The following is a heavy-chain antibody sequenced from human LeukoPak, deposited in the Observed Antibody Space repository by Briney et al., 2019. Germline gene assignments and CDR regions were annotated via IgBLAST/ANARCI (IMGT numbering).Heavy chain of an antibody. J-gene: IGHJ4*02. Sequence: PGGSLRLSCAASGFSFSVFWMHWVRQAPGKGPVWVSRIKTDGSITNYADSVKGRFTISRDNSKNTLYLQMNSLRAEDTAVYYCAKSRSDVVDYWGQGTLVTVSS. CDR1: GFSFSVFW. V-gene: IGHV3-74*01. CDR2: IKTDGSIT. CDR3: AKSRSDVVDY. D-gene: IGHD3-3*01.